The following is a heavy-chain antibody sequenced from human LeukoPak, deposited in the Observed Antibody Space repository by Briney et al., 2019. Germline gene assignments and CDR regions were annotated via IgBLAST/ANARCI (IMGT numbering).Heavy chain of an antibody. V-gene: IGHV4-39*07. D-gene: IGHD3-10*01. Sequence: PSETLSLTCTVSGGSISSSSYYWGWIRQPPGKGLEWIGSIYYSGSTYYNPSLKSRVTISVDTSKNQFSLKLSSVTAADTAVYYCARDFYRHYYGSGDAFDIWGQGTMVTVSS. CDR3: ARDFYRHYYGSGDAFDI. CDR1: GGSISSSSYY. CDR2: IYYSGST. J-gene: IGHJ3*02.